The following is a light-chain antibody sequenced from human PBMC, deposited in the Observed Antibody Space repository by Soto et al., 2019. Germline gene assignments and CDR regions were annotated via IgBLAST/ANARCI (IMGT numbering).Light chain of an antibody. CDR2: GAS. J-gene: IGKJ1*01. CDR1: QSISNY. Sequence: DIQMTQSPSSLSASVGDRVTITCRASQSISNYLNWYQQQPGKAPKLLIYGASSLQSGVPSRFSGSGSGTDFTLTISSLQPEDFATYYCEQSYSTRWTFGQGTKVEIK. V-gene: IGKV1-39*01. CDR3: EQSYSTRWT.